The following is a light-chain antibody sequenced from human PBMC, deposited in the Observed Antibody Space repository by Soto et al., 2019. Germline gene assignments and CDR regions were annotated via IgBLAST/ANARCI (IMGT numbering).Light chain of an antibody. CDR1: QSVSSSY. CDR2: GAS. J-gene: IGKJ4*01. CDR3: QQYVSSPLT. V-gene: IGKV3-20*01. Sequence: EIVLTQSPGTLSLSPGERATLSCRASQSVSSSYLAWYQQKPGQAPRLLIYGASSRATGIPDRFSGSGSGTDFTLTISRLEPEDFAVYYCQQYVSSPLTFGGGTKVGIK.